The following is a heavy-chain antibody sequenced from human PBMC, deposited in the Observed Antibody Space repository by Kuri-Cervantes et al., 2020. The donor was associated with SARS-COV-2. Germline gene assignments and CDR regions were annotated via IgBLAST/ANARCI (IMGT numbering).Heavy chain of an antibody. Sequence: GESLKISCAASGFTFSSYSMNWVRQAPGKGLEWVSSISSGSSYIYYADSVKGRFTISRDNAKNSLYLQMNSLRAEDTAVYYCARESLPRWGYSRDPFDIWGQGTMVTVSS. CDR2: ISSGSSYI. CDR3: ARESLPRWGYSRDPFDI. D-gene: IGHD2-15*01. J-gene: IGHJ3*02. V-gene: IGHV3-21*01. CDR1: GFTFSSYS.